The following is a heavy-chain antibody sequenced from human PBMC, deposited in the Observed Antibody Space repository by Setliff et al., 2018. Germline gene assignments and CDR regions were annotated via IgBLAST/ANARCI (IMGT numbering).Heavy chain of an antibody. D-gene: IGHD3-10*01. J-gene: IGHJ4*02. CDR3: FGAGTCSY. Sequence: PGGSLRLSCTASGFSYSNCWVSWVRQAPGKVLEWLASINPHASEKYYVDSVKGRFTISRDNAKNSLSLQMNNLRTEDTAVYYCFGAGTCSYWGQGTLVTVSS. CDR1: GFSYSNCW. CDR2: INPHASEK. V-gene: IGHV3-7*01.